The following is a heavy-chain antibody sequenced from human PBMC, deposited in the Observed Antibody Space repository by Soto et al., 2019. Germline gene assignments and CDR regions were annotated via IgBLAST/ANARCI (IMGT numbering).Heavy chain of an antibody. D-gene: IGHD3-10*01. V-gene: IGHV5-51*01. J-gene: IGHJ4*02. CDR3: ARSHSRGGSYFVILDS. CDR2: IYPGDSDV. CDR1: GYNFANYW. Sequence: LKISCKGSGYNFANYWIGWARQMPGKGPEWMGIIYPGDSDVRYSPSFEGQVTISADKSISTAYLQWNSLKASDSAMYHCARSHSRGGSYFVILDSWGQGTLVTVSS.